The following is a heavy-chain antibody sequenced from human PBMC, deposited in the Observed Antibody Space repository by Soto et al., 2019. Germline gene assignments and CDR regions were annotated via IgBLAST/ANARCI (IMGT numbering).Heavy chain of an antibody. D-gene: IGHD2-15*01. CDR2: IGTDGDT. V-gene: IGHV3-13*01. CDR3: ARGAFDSAGYYRYAMDV. CDR1: GFTFSTHD. Sequence: GGSLRLSCAASGFTFSTHDMHWVRQATGKGLEWVSAIGTDGDTYYPGSLRDRFTNSRENAKNSLHLVMNSLRAGDKAVYYCARGAFDSAGYYRYAMDVWGQGATVTVSS. J-gene: IGHJ6*02.